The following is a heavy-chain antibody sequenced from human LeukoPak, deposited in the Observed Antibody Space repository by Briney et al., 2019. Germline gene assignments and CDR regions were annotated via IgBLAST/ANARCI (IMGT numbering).Heavy chain of an antibody. CDR2: ISAYNGNT. D-gene: IGHD6-13*01. J-gene: IGHJ4*02. CDR3: ARVAAGFFDY. CDR1: GGTFSSYA. Sequence: ASVKVSCKASGGTFSSYAISWVRQAPGQGLEWMGWISAYNGNTNYAQKLQGRVTMTTDTSTSTAYMELRSLRSDDTAVYYCARVAAGFFDYWGQGTLVTVSS. V-gene: IGHV1-18*01.